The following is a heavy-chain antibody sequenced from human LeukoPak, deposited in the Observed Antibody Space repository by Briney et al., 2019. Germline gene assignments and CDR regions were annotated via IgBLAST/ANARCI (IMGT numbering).Heavy chain of an antibody. CDR2: IYYSGST. D-gene: IGHD1-1*01. CDR3: ARQMGLGYTYFYPYFDY. CDR1: GGSISSYY. Sequence: PSETLSLTCTVSGGSISSYYWSWIRQPPGKGLEWIGYIYYSGSTNYNPSLKSRVTISVDTSKNQFSLKLSSVTAADTAVYYCARQMGLGYTYFYPYFDYWGHGTLVTVSS. J-gene: IGHJ4*01. V-gene: IGHV4-59*08.